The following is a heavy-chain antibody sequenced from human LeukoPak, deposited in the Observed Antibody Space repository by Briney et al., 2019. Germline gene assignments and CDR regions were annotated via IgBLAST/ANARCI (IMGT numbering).Heavy chain of an antibody. Sequence: PSQTLSFTCTVSGGSISSGDYYWSWIRQPPGKGLEWIGYIYYSGSTYYNPSLKSRVTISVDTSKNQFSLKLSSVTAADTAVYYCARYGGSPSYYYDSSGYSNWFDPWGQGTLVTVSS. CDR2: IYYSGST. D-gene: IGHD3-22*01. CDR1: GGSISSGDYY. CDR3: ARYGGSPSYYYDSSGYSNWFDP. J-gene: IGHJ5*02. V-gene: IGHV4-30-4*01.